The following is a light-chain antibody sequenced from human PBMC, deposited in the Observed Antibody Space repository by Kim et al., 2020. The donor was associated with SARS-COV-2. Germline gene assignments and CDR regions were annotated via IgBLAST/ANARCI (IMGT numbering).Light chain of an antibody. CDR1: SSNIGNNY. J-gene: IGLJ3*02. Sequence: QSVLTQPPSVSAAPGQKVTISCSGSSSNIGNNYVSWYQQLPGTAPKLLIYDNNKRPSGIPDRFSGSKSGTSATLGITGLQTGDEADYYCGTWDSSLSFWVFGVGTKLTVL. CDR3: GTWDSSLSFWV. V-gene: IGLV1-51*01. CDR2: DNN.